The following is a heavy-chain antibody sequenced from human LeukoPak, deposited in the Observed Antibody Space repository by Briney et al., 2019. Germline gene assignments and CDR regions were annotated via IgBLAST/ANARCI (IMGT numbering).Heavy chain of an antibody. CDR1: GGSIRSGTYY. D-gene: IGHD6-6*01. J-gene: IGHJ4*02. CDR3: ASLPSGNYFDL. V-gene: IGHV4-39*07. CDR2: VHYSGIT. Sequence: PSETLSLTCTVSGGSIRSGTYYWGWIRQPPGKGLEWVGSVHYSGITYYNPSLESRVTISVDTSKNQFFLRLSSVPAADTAVYYCASLPSGNYFDLWGQGTLVTVSS.